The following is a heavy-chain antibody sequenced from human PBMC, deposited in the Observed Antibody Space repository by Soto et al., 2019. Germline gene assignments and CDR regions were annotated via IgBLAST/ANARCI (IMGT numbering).Heavy chain of an antibody. CDR1: GYTFTSYG. CDR3: ATVSGSTVPNYFDY. V-gene: IGHV1-18*01. J-gene: IGHJ4*02. Sequence: VASVKVSCKASGYTFTSYGISWVRQAPGQGLEWMGWISAYNGNTNYAQKLQGRVTMTTDTSTSTAYMELRSLRSDDTAVYYCATVSGSTVPNYFDYWGQGTLVTVSS. D-gene: IGHD2-2*01. CDR2: ISAYNGNT.